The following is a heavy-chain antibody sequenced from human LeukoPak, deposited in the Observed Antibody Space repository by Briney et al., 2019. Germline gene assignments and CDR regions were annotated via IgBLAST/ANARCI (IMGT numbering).Heavy chain of an antibody. Sequence: GESLKISCKGSGYSFTSYWIGWVRQMPGKGLEWMGIIYPGDSDTRYSPSFQGQVTISADKSVSTAYLQWSSLKASDTAMYYCARIGMATIKGMDYWGQGTLVTVSS. D-gene: IGHD5-24*01. V-gene: IGHV5-51*01. CDR3: ARIGMATIKGMDY. CDR1: GYSFTSYW. CDR2: IYPGDSDT. J-gene: IGHJ4*02.